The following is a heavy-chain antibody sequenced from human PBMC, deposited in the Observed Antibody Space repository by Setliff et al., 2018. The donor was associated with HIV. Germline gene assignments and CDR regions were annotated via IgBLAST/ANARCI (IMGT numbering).Heavy chain of an antibody. CDR1: GGSFSSYY. CDR2: IFYSGIT. CDR3: ARSNTFYDFWGGYYTHGAFKI. D-gene: IGHD3-3*01. Sequence: SETLSLTCAFYGGSFSSYYWGWIRQPPGKGLEWIGSIFYSGITYYNPSLKSRVTISVDTSKNQFSLNLTSVTAADTAVYYCARSNTFYDFWGGYYTHGAFKIWGLGTMVTVSS. J-gene: IGHJ3*02. V-gene: IGHV4-34*12.